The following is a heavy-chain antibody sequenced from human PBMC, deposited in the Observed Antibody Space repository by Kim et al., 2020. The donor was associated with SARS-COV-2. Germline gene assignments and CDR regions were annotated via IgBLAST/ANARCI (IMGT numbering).Heavy chain of an antibody. D-gene: IGHD2-2*01. Sequence: SETLSLTCTVSGASISSSLYSWAWIRQPPGKGLEWIGSVSFTGVFYSKPSLNRRDPTSVDSSMNQFTLKLTSVTAADTAVYYSAASPVFTNTHTALFDF. J-gene: IGHJ4*01. V-gene: IGHV4-39*01. CDR2: VSFTGVF. CDR3: AASPVFTNTHTALFDF. CDR1: GASISSSLYS.